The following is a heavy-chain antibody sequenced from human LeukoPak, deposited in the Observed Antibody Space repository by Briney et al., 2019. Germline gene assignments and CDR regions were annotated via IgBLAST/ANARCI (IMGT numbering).Heavy chain of an antibody. D-gene: IGHD2-21*01. CDR3: ARQAICGDNCYYRHPDL. CDR2: TTSSGKTI. J-gene: IGHJ4*02. CDR1: GFTFSSYT. V-gene: IGHV3-48*01. Sequence: GGSLRLSCAASGFTFSSYTMNWVRQAPGKGREWVSYTTSSGKTIYYADSLEGRFTISRDHAKNSLYLQISSLRAEDTALYYRARQAICGDNCYYRHPDLWGQGTLVTVSS.